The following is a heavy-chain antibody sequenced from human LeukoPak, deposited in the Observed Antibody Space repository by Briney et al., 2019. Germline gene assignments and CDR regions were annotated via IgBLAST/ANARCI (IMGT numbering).Heavy chain of an antibody. Sequence: GASVKVSCKASGYTFTGYYMHWVRQSPGQGLEWMGWINPNSGGTNYAQKFQGRVAMTRDTSISTAYMELSRLRSDDTAVYYCARGSNDILTGSITQRGAFDIWAKGQWSPSLQ. J-gene: IGHJ3*02. CDR2: INPNSGGT. CDR3: ARGSNDILTGSITQRGAFDI. CDR1: GYTFTGYY. D-gene: IGHD3-9*01. V-gene: IGHV1-2*02.